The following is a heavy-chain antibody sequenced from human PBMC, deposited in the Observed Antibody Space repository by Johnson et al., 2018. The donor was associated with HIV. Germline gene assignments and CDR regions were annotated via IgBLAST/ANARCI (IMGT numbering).Heavy chain of an antibody. CDR1: AFTFSSND. CDR2: ISGSDHST. J-gene: IGHJ3*02. D-gene: IGHD4-17*01. Sequence: VQLVESGGGLVQPGGSLRLSCGASAFTFSSNDMKWVRQAPGKGLEWVSPISGSDHSTYYADSVRGRFTISRDSAQNSVSLQLNSLRAEDTALYYCAKGVASTTVAACDIWGPGTMVTVSS. V-gene: IGHV3-23*04. CDR3: AKGVASTTVAACDI.